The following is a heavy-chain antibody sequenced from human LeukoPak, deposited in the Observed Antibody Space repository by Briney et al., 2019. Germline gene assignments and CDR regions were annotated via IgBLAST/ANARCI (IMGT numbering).Heavy chain of an antibody. CDR2: IHPNSGGT. J-gene: IGHJ4*02. Sequence: EASVKVSCTASGYTFTGYYMHWVRQAPGQGLEWMGWIHPNSGGTKYAQRFQGRVTVTRDTSISTVYMELSRLRSDDTAVYYCARWGKYYYDGSGYYYWGQGTLVSVSS. D-gene: IGHD3-22*01. CDR1: GYTFTGYY. V-gene: IGHV1-2*02. CDR3: ARWGKYYYDGSGYYY.